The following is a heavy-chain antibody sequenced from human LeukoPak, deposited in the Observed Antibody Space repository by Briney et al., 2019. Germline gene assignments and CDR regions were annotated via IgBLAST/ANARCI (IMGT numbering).Heavy chain of an antibody. V-gene: IGHV3-33*01. J-gene: IGHJ6*02. Sequence: PGGSLRLSCAASGFSFSTHGVHWVRQAPGKGLEWVAIIWHDGSIKYFADSVKGRFSISRDDSTNMVYLQVDSLRAEDTAVYYCARDNYDFLTGSFYGMDVWGQGATVIVSS. D-gene: IGHD3-9*01. CDR2: IWHDGSIK. CDR1: GFSFSTHG. CDR3: ARDNYDFLTGSFYGMDV.